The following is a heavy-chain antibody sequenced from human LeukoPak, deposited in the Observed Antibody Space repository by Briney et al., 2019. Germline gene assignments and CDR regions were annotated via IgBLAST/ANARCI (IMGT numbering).Heavy chain of an antibody. CDR1: GYTFTSYD. Sequence: ASVKVSCKASGYTFTSYDINWVRQATGQGLEWMGWMNPNSGNTGYAQKFQGRVTMTRNTSISTAYMELSSLRSADAAVYYCARGSLLYGSNSGVDYWGKGTLVTVSS. CDR3: ARGSLLYGSNSGVDY. J-gene: IGHJ4*02. CDR2: MNPNSGNT. V-gene: IGHV1-8*01. D-gene: IGHD4-23*01.